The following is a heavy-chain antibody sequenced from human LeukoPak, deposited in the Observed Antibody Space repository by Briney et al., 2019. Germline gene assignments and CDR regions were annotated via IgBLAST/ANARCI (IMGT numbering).Heavy chain of an antibody. CDR3: ARDLSSMVDHYGSGSYEY. D-gene: IGHD3-10*01. CDR1: GFTFSSYW. V-gene: IGHV3-7*01. J-gene: IGHJ4*02. CDR2: IKQEGSEK. Sequence: GGSLRLSCAASGFTFSSYWMSWVRQAPGEGLEWVANIKQEGSEKYYVDSVNGRFTISRDNAKNSLYLQMNSLRADDTAVYYCARDLSSMVDHYGSGSYEYWGQGTLVTVSS.